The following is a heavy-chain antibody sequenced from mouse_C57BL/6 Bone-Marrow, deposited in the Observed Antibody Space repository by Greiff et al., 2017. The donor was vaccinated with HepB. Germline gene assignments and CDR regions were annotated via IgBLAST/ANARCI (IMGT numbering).Heavy chain of an antibody. Sequence: VKLVESGPGLVQPSQSLSITCTVSGFSLTSYGVHWVRQSPGKGLEWLGVIWSGGSTDYNAAFISRLSISKDNSKSQVFFKMNSLQADDTAIYYCARRALLLRAWCAYWGQGTLVTVSA. CDR3: ARRALLLRAWCAY. CDR1: GFSLTSYG. CDR2: IWSGGST. J-gene: IGHJ3*01. D-gene: IGHD1-1*01. V-gene: IGHV2-2*01.